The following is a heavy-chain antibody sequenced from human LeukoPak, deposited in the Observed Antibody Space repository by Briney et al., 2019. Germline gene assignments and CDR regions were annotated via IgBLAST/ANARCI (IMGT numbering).Heavy chain of an antibody. CDR2: IHYSGST. D-gene: IGHD2-21*01. J-gene: IGHJ4*02. CDR3: AREEASVGDY. CDR1: GGSISSNSHY. Sequence: PSETLSLTCTVSGGSISSNSHYWAWIRQPPGKGLEWIGSIHYSGSTLYSPSLKSRVTISVDTSKNQFSLILTSVTASDTAVYYCAREEASVGDYWGQGILVTVSS. V-gene: IGHV4-39*01.